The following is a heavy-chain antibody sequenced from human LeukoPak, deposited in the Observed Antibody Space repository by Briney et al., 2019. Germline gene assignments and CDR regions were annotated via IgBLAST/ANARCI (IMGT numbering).Heavy chain of an antibody. CDR3: ASSVDGGHDAFDI. CDR2: IIPIFGTA. V-gene: IGHV1-69*01. J-gene: IGHJ3*02. Sequence: SSVKVSCKASGGTFSSYAISWVRQAPGQGLEWMGGIIPIFGTANYAQKFQGRVTITADESTSTAYMELSSLRSEDTAVYYCASSVDGGHDAFDIWGQGTMVTVCS. D-gene: IGHD4-23*01. CDR1: GGTFSSYA.